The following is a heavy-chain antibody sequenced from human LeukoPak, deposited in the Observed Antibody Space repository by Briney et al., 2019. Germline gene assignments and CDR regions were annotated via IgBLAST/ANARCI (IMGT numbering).Heavy chain of an antibody. D-gene: IGHD3-10*01. J-gene: IGHJ5*02. CDR3: AKDFGEPTKVYNWFDP. V-gene: IGHV3-30*18. Sequence: GGSLRLSCAASGFTFSSYGMHWVRQAPGKGLEWVAVITYDGTNKYYEDSVKGRFTISRDNSMNTLSLQMNSLRAEDTAVYFCAKDFGEPTKVYNWFDPWGQGTLVTVSS. CDR2: ITYDGTNK. CDR1: GFTFSSYG.